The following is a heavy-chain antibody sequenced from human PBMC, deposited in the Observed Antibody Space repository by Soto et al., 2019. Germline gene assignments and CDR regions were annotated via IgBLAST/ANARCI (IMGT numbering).Heavy chain of an antibody. Sequence: EMQLLESGGGLVQPGGSLRLFCAASGFTFSNYAMTWVRQAPGEGLEWVSTITPTGVTYYGDTVKGRFTISRDNSKSTLFLQMNSLTAEDTAIYYCARTDKFNSQSSGWANRFDCWGQGTLVTVSS. CDR3: ARTDKFNSQSSGWANRFDC. CDR2: ITPTGVT. D-gene: IGHD6-19*01. J-gene: IGHJ4*02. CDR1: GFTFSNYA. V-gene: IGHV3-23*01.